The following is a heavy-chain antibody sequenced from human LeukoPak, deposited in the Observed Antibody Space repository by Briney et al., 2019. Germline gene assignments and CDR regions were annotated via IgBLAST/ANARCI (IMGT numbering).Heavy chain of an antibody. J-gene: IGHJ2*01. V-gene: IGHV3-13*01. Sequence: GGSLRLSCAASGFTFSSYDMHWVRQATGKGLEWVSAIGTAGDTYYPGSVKGRFTISREKAKNSLYLQMNSLSAGGTAVYYCARVQGLDFRWYFDLWGRGTLVTVSS. CDR1: GFTFSSYD. CDR2: IGTAGDT. CDR3: ARVQGLDFRWYFDL.